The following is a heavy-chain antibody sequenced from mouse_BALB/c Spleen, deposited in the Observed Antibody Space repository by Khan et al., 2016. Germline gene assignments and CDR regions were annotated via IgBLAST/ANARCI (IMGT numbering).Heavy chain of an antibody. V-gene: IGHV1-15*01. D-gene: IGHD2-1*01. J-gene: IGHJ1*01. CDR1: GYTFTDYE. CDR2: IDPETGGT. CDR3: TRGIYDGNNRDWYFDL. Sequence: QVRLQQSGAELVRPGASVTLSCKASGYTFTDYEMHWVKQTPVHGLEWIGAIDPETGGTAYNQKFKGKDTLTADKSSSPANMDLGSRTSDDSAVYCCTRGIYDGNNRDWYFDLWGAGPTVAVSS.